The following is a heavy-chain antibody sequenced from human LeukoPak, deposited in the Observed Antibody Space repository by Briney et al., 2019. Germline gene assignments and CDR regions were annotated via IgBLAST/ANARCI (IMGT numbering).Heavy chain of an antibody. CDR2: IYWDDDK. CDR1: GFSLCTSGVG. D-gene: IGHD6-13*01. Sequence: SDPTLVKPTQTLTLTCTFSGFSLCTSGVGVGWIRQPPGKALEWLALIYWDDDKRYSPSLKSRLTITKDTSKNQVVLTMTNMDPVDTATYYCAHRWVGSSWYWVYFDYWGQGTLVTVSS. V-gene: IGHV2-5*02. CDR3: AHRWVGSSWYWVYFDY. J-gene: IGHJ4*02.